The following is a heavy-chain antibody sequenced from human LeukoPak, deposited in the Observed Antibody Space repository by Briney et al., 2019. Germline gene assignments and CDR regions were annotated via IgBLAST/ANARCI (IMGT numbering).Heavy chain of an antibody. CDR2: INHSGST. D-gene: IGHD3-10*01. Sequence: PSETLSLTCAVYGGSFSGYYWSWIRQPPGKGLEWIGEINHSGSTNYNPSLKSRVTISVDTSKNQFSLKLSSVTAADTAVYYCARGRDYYGRSGRGFFDYWGQGTLVTVSS. V-gene: IGHV4-34*01. CDR3: ARGRDYYGRSGRGFFDY. CDR1: GGSFSGYY. J-gene: IGHJ4*02.